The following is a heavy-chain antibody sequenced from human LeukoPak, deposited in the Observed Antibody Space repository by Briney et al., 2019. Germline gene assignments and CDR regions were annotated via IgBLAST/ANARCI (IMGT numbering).Heavy chain of an antibody. Sequence: PSETLSLTCTVSGVSISSYYWSWIRQPPGKGLEWIGYIYYSGSTNYNPSLKSRVTISVDTSKNQFSLKLSSVTAADTAVYYCARHDSGWFGLDYWGQGTLVTVSS. V-gene: IGHV4-59*01. D-gene: IGHD6-19*01. CDR3: ARHDSGWFGLDY. CDR1: GVSISSYY. J-gene: IGHJ4*02. CDR2: IYYSGST.